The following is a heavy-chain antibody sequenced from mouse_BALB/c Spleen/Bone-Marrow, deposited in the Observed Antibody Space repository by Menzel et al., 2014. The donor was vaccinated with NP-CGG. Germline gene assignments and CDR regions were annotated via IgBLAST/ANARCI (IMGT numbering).Heavy chain of an antibody. CDR1: GFTFSSFA. D-gene: IGHD1-1*01. CDR3: ARSGSSSGYFDY. CDR2: ISSGSSTI. V-gene: IGHV5-17*02. J-gene: IGHJ2*01. Sequence: EVKLVESGGGLVQTGGSRKLSCAASGFTFSSFAMHWVRQAPEKGLEWVAYISSGSSTIYYADTVMGRFTISRDNPKNTLFLQMTSLRSEDTAMYYCARSGSSSGYFDYWGQATTPTISS.